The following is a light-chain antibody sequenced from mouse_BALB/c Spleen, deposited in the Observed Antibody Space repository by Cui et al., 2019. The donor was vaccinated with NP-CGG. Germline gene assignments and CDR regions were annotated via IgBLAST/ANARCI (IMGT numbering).Light chain of an antibody. V-gene: IGLV1*01. CDR2: GTN. J-gene: IGLJ1*01. CDR3: ALWHSNHWV. CDR1: TGAVTANNY. Sequence: QAVVTQESALTTSPGETVTLTCRSSTGAVTANNYANWVQEKPDHLFTGLIGGTNNRAPGVPARFSGSLIGDKAALTITGAQTEDEAIYFCALWHSNHWVFGGGTELTVL.